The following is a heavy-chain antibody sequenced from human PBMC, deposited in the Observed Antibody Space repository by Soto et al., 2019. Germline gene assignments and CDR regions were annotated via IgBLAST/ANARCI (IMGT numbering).Heavy chain of an antibody. J-gene: IGHJ4*02. V-gene: IGHV1-69*13. Sequence: SVKVSCKTSGGIFSDYAFSWVRQAPGQGLEWMGRIIPIFGTTIYAQKFHGRVTITADEPTSTAFMELSSLRSEDTAVYYCARQMNRGVIFDYWGQGTLVTVSS. D-gene: IGHD3-10*01. CDR3: ARQMNRGVIFDY. CDR1: GGIFSDYA. CDR2: IIPIFGTT.